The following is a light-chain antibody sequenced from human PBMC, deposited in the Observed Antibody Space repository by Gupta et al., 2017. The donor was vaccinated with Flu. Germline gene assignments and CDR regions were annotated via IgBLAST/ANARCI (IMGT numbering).Light chain of an antibody. CDR2: DSD. J-gene: IGKJ4*01. CDR3: QQRDNCHII. V-gene: IGKV3-11*01. Sequence: PATLSVSPGDSATLSCRACQSVATFLAWYQQKHGQSPRLLIYDSDKRATDIPGRFSGSGSGTDFTLTISNLEPEDFAVYYCQQRDNCHIIFGGGTRVDIK. CDR1: QSVATF.